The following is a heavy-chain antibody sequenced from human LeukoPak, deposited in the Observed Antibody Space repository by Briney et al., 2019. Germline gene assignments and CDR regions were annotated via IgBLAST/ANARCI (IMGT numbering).Heavy chain of an antibody. CDR3: AREIVGATVSDPRLFDY. V-gene: IGHV1-2*02. J-gene: IGHJ4*02. CDR1: GYTFTGYY. Sequence: ASVKVSCKASGYTFTGYYMHWVRQAPGQGLEWMGWINLNSGGTNYAQKFQGRVTMTRDTSISTAYMELSRLRSDDTAVYYCAREIVGATVSDPRLFDYWGQGTLVTVSS. D-gene: IGHD1-26*01. CDR2: INLNSGGT.